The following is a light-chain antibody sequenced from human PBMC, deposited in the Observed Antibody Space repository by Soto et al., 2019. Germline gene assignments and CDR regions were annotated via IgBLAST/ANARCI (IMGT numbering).Light chain of an antibody. CDR1: SSDIGDYTH. J-gene: IGLJ2*01. CDR2: EVS. V-gene: IGLV2-14*01. Sequence: QSALTQPASVSGSPGQSITISCTGTSSDIGDYTHVSWYQQHPGKAPKLIIYEVSDRPSGVSNRFSGSKSGNTASLTISGLQTDDEADYYCCSYTSSSTSAVFGGGTKLTVL. CDR3: CSYTSSSTSAV.